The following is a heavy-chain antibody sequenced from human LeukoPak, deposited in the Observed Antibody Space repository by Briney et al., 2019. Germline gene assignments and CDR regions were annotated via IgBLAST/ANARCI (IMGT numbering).Heavy chain of an antibody. J-gene: IGHJ4*02. Sequence: PGGSLRLSCAGSGFTFSTYTMNWVRQAPGKGLEWVSAISDTGNTYHADSVKGRFTISRDSSKNTLFLQMNRLRPEDAAVYYCAKAPVTTCRGAFCYPFDYWGLGTLVTVSS. D-gene: IGHD2-15*01. CDR1: GFTFSTYT. CDR2: ISDTGNT. CDR3: AKAPVTTCRGAFCYPFDY. V-gene: IGHV3-23*01.